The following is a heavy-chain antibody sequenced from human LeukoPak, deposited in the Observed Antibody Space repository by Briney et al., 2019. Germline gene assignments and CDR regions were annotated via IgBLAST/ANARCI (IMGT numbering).Heavy chain of an antibody. CDR1: GFTFRSYS. D-gene: IGHD3-22*01. Sequence: GGSLRLSCAASGFTFRSYSMNWVRQAPGKGLEWVSSISSSSSYIYYADSVKGRFTISRDNAKNSLYLQMNSLRAEDTAVYYCARDTPFYDSSGYPLYWGQGTLVTVSS. J-gene: IGHJ4*02. CDR3: ARDTPFYDSSGYPLY. V-gene: IGHV3-21*01. CDR2: ISSSSSYI.